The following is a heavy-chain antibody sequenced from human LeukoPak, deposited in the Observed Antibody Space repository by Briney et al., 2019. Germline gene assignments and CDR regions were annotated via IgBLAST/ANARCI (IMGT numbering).Heavy chain of an antibody. CDR2: INTYSGGT. Sequence: GASVKVSFKSSGSAFISNYIDMMRQAHGQGLEWMGLINTYSGGTNYAQKFQGRVTMTRDTSINTDYIELSRLRYDDTAVYYCARGYYGSGSYPPLHEYFRHWGQGTLITVSS. D-gene: IGHD3-10*01. CDR3: ARGYYGSGSYPPLHEYFRH. CDR1: GSAFISNY. V-gene: IGHV1-2*02. J-gene: IGHJ1*01.